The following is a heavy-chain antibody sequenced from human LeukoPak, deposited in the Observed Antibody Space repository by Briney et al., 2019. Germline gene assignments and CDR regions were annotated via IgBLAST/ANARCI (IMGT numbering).Heavy chain of an antibody. CDR2: INPNSGGT. Sequence: ASVKVSCKASGYTFTDYFMHWVRQAPGQGLEWMSWINPNSGGTNYAQRFQGRVTMTRDTSISTVYMELSRLTSDDTAAYYCARGDGSGRYCIEYWGQGTLVAVAS. CDR3: ARGDGSGRYCIEY. J-gene: IGHJ4*01. CDR1: GYTFTDYF. V-gene: IGHV1-2*02. D-gene: IGHD3-10*01.